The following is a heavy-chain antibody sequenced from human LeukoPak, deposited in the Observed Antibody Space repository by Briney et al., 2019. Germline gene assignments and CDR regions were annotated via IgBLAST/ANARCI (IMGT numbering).Heavy chain of an antibody. CDR1: GGSICSGGYY. V-gene: IGHV4-31*03. D-gene: IGHD2-15*01. Sequence: SQTLSLTCTVSGGSICSGGYYWSWIRQHPGKGLEWIGYIYYSGSTYYNPSLKSRVTILVDTSQNQFSLRLSSVTAADTAVYYCARAYTPFYCSGGSCSAYYFDYWGQGTLVTVSS. CDR3: ARAYTPFYCSGGSCSAYYFDY. J-gene: IGHJ4*02. CDR2: IYYSGST.